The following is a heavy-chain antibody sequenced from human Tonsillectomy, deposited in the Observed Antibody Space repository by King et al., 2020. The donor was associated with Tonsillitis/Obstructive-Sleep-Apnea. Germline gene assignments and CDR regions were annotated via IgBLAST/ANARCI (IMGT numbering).Heavy chain of an antibody. CDR2: MSCDGSNK. J-gene: IGHJ3*02. CDR1: GFTFSSYA. CDR3: ARGGYYDFWSGSSGGAFDI. D-gene: IGHD3-3*01. V-gene: IGHV3-30*04. Sequence: VQLVESGGGVVQPGRSLRLSCAASGFTFSSYAMHWVRQAPGKGLEWVAFMSCDGSNKYYADSVKGRFTISRDNSKNTLYLQMNSLRAEDTAIYYCARGGYYDFWSGSSGGAFDIWGQGTMVTVSS.